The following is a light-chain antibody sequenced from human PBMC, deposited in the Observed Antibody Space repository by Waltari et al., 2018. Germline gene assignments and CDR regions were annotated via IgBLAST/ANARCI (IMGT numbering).Light chain of an antibody. V-gene: IGLV1-47*01. CDR1: SSIIELNH. CDR3: AAWDDSLSGLVV. J-gene: IGLJ2*01. Sequence: QSGLTQPPSASGTPGQTVTISCSGSSSIIELNHVSWYQQLPGTAPKLLIFRNNQRPPGVPDRFSASKSDTSASLAVSGLRSEDEADYYCAAWDDSLSGLVVFGGGTKLTVL. CDR2: RNN.